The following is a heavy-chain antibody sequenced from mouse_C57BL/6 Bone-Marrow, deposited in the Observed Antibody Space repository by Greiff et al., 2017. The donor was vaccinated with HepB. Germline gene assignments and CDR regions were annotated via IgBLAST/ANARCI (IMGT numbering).Heavy chain of an antibody. D-gene: IGHD2-2*01. J-gene: IGHJ4*01. CDR1: EYEFPSHD. Sequence: EVKLQESGGGLVQPGESLKLSCESNEYEFPSHDMSWVRKTPEKRLELVAAINSDGGSTYYPDTMERRFIISRDNTKKTLYLQMRSLRSEDTALYYCARHGYDPYYYAMDYWGQGTSVTVSS. V-gene: IGHV5-2*01. CDR2: INSDGGST. CDR3: ARHGYDPYYYAMDY.